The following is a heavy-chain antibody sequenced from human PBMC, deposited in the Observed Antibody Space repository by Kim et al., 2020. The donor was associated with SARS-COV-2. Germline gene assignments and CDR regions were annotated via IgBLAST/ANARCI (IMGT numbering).Heavy chain of an antibody. D-gene: IGHD3-9*01. Sequence: YYAGSVKGRFTISRDNAKSSLYLQMNSLRAEDTAVYYCARYFPSFYYFDYWGQGTLVTVSS. CDR3: ARYFPSFYYFDY. V-gene: IGHV3-48*04. J-gene: IGHJ4*02.